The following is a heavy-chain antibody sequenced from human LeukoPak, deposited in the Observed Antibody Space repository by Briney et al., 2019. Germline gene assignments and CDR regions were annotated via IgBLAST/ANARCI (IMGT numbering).Heavy chain of an antibody. J-gene: IGHJ4*02. Sequence: PSQTLSLTCAVSGGSISSGGYSWSWIRQPPGKGLEWIGYIYHSGSTYYNPSLKSRVTISVDRSKNQFSLKLSSVTAADTAVYYCARESIWGTGYGYFDYWGQGTLVTVSS. CDR2: IYHSGST. CDR1: GGSISSGGYS. V-gene: IGHV4-30-2*01. CDR3: ARESIWGTGYGYFDY. D-gene: IGHD3-16*01.